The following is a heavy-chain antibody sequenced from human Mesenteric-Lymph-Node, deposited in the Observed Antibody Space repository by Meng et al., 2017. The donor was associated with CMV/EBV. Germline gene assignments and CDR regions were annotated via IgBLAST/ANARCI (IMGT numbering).Heavy chain of an antibody. CDR2: ISAYNGNT. J-gene: IGHJ4*02. CDR1: GYSFTYYW. V-gene: IGHV1-18*04. Sequence: SGYSFTYYWIAWVRQMPGKGLEWMGWISAYNGNTNYAQKLQGRVTMTTDTSMSTAYMELRSLRSDDTAVYYCARATGCSGGSCYHDYWGQGTLVTVSS. D-gene: IGHD2-15*01. CDR3: ARATGCSGGSCYHDY.